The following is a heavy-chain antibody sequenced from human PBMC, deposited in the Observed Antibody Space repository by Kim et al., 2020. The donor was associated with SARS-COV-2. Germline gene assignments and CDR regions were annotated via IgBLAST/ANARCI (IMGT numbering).Heavy chain of an antibody. J-gene: IGHJ6*02. Sequence: GGSLRLSCAASGFTFDDYAMHWVRQAPGKGLEWVSLISGDGGSTYYADSVKGRFTISRDNSKNSLYLQMNSLRTEDTALYYCAKVSGYSSVWYPVGYYYGMDVWGQGTTVTVSS. CDR1: GFTFDDYA. D-gene: IGHD6-19*01. CDR3: AKVSGYSSVWYPVGYYYGMDV. CDR2: ISGDGGST. V-gene: IGHV3-43*02.